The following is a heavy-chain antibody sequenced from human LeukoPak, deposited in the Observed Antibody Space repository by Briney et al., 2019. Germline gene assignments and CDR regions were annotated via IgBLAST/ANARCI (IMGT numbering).Heavy chain of an antibody. CDR1: GFTFKGHW. D-gene: IGHD6-13*01. J-gene: IGHJ4*02. CDR3: ASTIGSAGTQY. V-gene: IGHV3-74*01. CDR2: INGDESTI. Sequence: PGGSLRLSCEASGFTFKGHWMHWVRQAPGKGLVWVSLINGDESTISYADSVKGRFTISRDNAKNRLYLQMNSLGAEDTAVYYCASTIGSAGTQYWGQGTLVTVSS.